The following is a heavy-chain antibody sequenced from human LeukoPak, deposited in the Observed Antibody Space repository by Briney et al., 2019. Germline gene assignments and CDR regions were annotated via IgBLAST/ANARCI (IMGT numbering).Heavy chain of an antibody. CDR3: ARDDCSSISCYHNWFDP. Sequence: GGSLRLSCAASGFTFSSYWMSWVRQAPGKGLEWVDNIKQDGSEKYYVDSVKGRFTISRDSAKNSLYLQMNSLRAEDTAVYYCARDDCSSISCYHNWFDPWGQGTLVTVSS. D-gene: IGHD2-2*01. CDR2: IKQDGSEK. CDR1: GFTFSSYW. J-gene: IGHJ5*02. V-gene: IGHV3-7*01.